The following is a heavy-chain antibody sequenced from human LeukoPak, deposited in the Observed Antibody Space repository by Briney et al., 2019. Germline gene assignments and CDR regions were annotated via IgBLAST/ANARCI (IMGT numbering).Heavy chain of an antibody. J-gene: IGHJ6*03. Sequence: PGGSLRLSCAASGFTFSSNVMSWVRQSPGKGPEWVANIKQDESETYTVDSVKGRFTISRDNAKNSVYLHMNSLRAEDTALYYCARLSAYYYGSFFYYYMDVWGKGTTVTVSS. CDR1: GFTFSSNV. D-gene: IGHD3-10*01. CDR3: ARLSAYYYGSFFYYYMDV. CDR2: IKQDESET. V-gene: IGHV3-7*01.